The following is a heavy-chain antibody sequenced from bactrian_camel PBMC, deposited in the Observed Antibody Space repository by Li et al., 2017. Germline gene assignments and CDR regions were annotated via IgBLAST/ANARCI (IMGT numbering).Heavy chain of an antibody. V-gene: IGHV3S6*01. Sequence: VESGGGLVQPGGSLRLSCRASGSIYGDACVGWLRQAPGKGREGVAAIDSDGIESYTDSVKGRFTVSRDNANNTVNLMMNSLKPEDTAMYYCAARDDGSCSLTPGWTYRGQGTQVTVS. CDR1: GSIYGDAC. D-gene: IGHD3*01. CDR2: IDSDGIE. J-gene: IGHJ4*01. CDR3: AARDDGSCSLTPGWTY.